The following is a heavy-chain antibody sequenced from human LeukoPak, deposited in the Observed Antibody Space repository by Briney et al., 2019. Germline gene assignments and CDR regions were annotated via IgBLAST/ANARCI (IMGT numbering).Heavy chain of an antibody. CDR3: ASELGSSWPNWFDP. D-gene: IGHD6-13*01. CDR1: GFTVSSNY. V-gene: IGHV4-39*01. J-gene: IGHJ5*02. CDR2: IYYSGST. Sequence: GSLRLSCAASGFTVSSNYMSWVRQPPGKGLEWIGSIYYSGSTYYNPSLKSRVTISVDTSKNQFSLKLSSVTAADTAVYYCASELGSSWPNWFDPWGQGTLVTVSS.